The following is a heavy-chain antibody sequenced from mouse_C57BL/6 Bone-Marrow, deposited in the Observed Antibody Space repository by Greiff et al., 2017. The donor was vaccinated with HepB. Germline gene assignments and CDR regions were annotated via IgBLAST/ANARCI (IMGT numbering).Heavy chain of an antibody. CDR3: ARRTGIYYDYGVDY. CDR1: GYTFTDYN. D-gene: IGHD2-4*01. V-gene: IGHV1-18*01. J-gene: IGHJ2*01. Sequence: EVQLQESGPELVKPGASVKIPCKASGYTFTDYNMDWVKQSHGKSLEWIGDINPNNGGTIYNQKFKGKATLTVDKSSSTAYMELRSLTSEDTAVYYCARRTGIYYDYGVDYWGQGTTLTVSS. CDR2: INPNNGGT.